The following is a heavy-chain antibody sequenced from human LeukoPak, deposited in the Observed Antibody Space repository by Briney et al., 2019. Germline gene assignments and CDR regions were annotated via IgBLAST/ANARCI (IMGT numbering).Heavy chain of an antibody. V-gene: IGHV4-61*01. CDR2: IYYSGST. CDR1: GGSFSSGSYY. Sequence: PSETLSLTCTVSGGSFSSGSYYWSWIRQPPGKGLEWIGYIYYSGSTNYNPSLKSRVTISVDKSKNQFSLKLSSVTAADTAVYYCALVRYGMDVWGQGTTVTVSS. D-gene: IGHD2/OR15-2a*01. J-gene: IGHJ6*02. CDR3: ALVRYGMDV.